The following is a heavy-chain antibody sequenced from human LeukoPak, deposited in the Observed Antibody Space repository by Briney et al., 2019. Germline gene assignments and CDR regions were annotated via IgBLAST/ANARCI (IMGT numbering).Heavy chain of an antibody. V-gene: IGHV3-9*01. CDR1: GFIFDDYA. D-gene: IGHD6-13*01. J-gene: IGHJ4*02. Sequence: GGSLRLSCSASGFIFDDYAMHWVRLGPGKGLEWVSGISWNSGRIGYADSVKGRFTISRDNAKNSLYLQMNSLRAEDTAVYFCARVGALSSSWLLYWGQGTLVTVSS. CDR2: ISWNSGRI. CDR3: ARVGALSSSWLLY.